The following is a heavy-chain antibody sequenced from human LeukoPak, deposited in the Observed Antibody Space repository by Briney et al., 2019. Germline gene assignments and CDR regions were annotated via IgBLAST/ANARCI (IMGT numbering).Heavy chain of an antibody. Sequence: RSLGLSCAASGFTFSSYAMHWVRQPPGKGLEWVTVISYDGSNKYYADSVKGRFTISRDNSKNTLYLQMNSLRAEDTAVYYCARRYCSGRSCSDSPFYYYYYGMDVWGQGTTVTVSS. CDR1: GFTFSSYA. D-gene: IGHD2-15*01. J-gene: IGHJ6*02. CDR2: ISYDGSNK. V-gene: IGHV3-30-3*01. CDR3: ARRYCSGRSCSDSPFYYYYYGMDV.